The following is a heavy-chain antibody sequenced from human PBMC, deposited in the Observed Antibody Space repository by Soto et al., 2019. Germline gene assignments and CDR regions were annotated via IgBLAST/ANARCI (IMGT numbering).Heavy chain of an antibody. CDR1: GFTFSDYY. CDR3: ARDRVSSSSYYGVDV. V-gene: IGHV3-11*01. Sequence: PGGSLRLSCAASGFTFSDYYMSWIRQAPGKGLEWVSYISVAGTIIYYADSVKGRFTISRDNAKNSLDLQMNSLRAEDTAVYYCARDRVSSSSYYGVDVWGQGTRVTVSS. D-gene: IGHD6-6*01. CDR2: ISVAGTII. J-gene: IGHJ6*02.